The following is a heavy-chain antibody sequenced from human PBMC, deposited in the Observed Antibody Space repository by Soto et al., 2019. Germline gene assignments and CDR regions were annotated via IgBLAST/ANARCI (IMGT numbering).Heavy chain of an antibody. Sequence: SETLSLTCTVSGGSVSSGSYYWSWIRQPPGKGLEWIGYIYYSGSTNYSPSLKSRVTISVDTPKNQFSLKLSSVTAADTAVYYCAREIGDIVVVVAAGGAFDIWGQGTMVTVSS. CDR2: IYYSGST. J-gene: IGHJ3*02. D-gene: IGHD2-15*01. CDR3: AREIGDIVVVVAAGGAFDI. CDR1: GGSVSSGSYY. V-gene: IGHV4-61*01.